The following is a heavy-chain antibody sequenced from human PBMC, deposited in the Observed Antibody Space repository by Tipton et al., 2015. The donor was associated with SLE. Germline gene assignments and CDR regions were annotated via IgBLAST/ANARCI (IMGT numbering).Heavy chain of an antibody. CDR3: TSRQDVVVVGVAPXXF. D-gene: IGHD2-15*01. V-gene: IGHV4-38-2*02. CDR2: ISHSGNI. Sequence: TLSLTCTVSGFSISSGYFWGWIRQSPEKGLEWIGSISHSGNIYYNPSLKSRVSMSIDTSRNEVFLRLSSVTAADTAVYYCTSRQDVVVVGVAPXXFWGQGTLVTVSS. CDR1: GFSISSGYF. J-gene: IGHJ4*02.